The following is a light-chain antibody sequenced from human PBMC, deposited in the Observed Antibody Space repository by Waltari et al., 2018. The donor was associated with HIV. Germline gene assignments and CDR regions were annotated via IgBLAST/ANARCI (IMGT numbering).Light chain of an antibody. Sequence: DIQLTQSPSFLSASVGDRVTITCRASQVISTYLAWYQQKPGKAPKLLIYAASTLQSGVPSRFSGSGSGTEFTLTISSLQPEDFATYYCQQFKSYPLTFGGGTKVEIK. V-gene: IGKV1-9*01. J-gene: IGKJ4*01. CDR2: AAS. CDR1: QVISTY. CDR3: QQFKSYPLT.